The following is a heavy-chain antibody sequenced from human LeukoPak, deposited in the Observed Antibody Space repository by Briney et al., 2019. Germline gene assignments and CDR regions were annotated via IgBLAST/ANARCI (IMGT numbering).Heavy chain of an antibody. CDR2: IKQDGSEK. D-gene: IGHD3-10*01. CDR3: ARDGRIGNPYYYGSGSYY. Sequence: GGSLRLSCAASGFTFSSYWMSWVRQAPGKGLEWVANIKQDGSEKYYVDSVKGRFTISRDNAKNSLYLQMNSLRAEDTAVYYCARDGRIGNPYYYGSGSYYWGQGTLVTVSS. CDR1: GFTFSSYW. J-gene: IGHJ4*02. V-gene: IGHV3-7*01.